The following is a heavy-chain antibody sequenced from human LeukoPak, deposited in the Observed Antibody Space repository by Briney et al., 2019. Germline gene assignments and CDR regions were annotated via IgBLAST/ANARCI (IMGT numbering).Heavy chain of an antibody. CDR3: ARGVPRWIQLWVPYYYYGMDV. CDR2: INSDGSST. V-gene: IGHV3-74*01. CDR1: GFTFSSYW. J-gene: IGHJ6*01. Sequence: PGGSLRLSCAASGFTFSSYWMHWVRQAPGKGLVWVSRINSDGSSTSYADSVKGRFTISRDNPKNSLYLQMNSLRAEDTAVYYCARGVPRWIQLWVPYYYYGMDVWGQGTTVTVSS. D-gene: IGHD5-18*01.